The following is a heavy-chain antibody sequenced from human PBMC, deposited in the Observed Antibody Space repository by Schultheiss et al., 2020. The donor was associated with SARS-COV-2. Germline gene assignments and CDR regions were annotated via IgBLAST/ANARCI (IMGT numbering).Heavy chain of an antibody. CDR1: GFTFSSYW. J-gene: IGHJ4*02. CDR2: INSDGSST. D-gene: IGHD6-13*01. Sequence: GGSLRLSCAASGFTFSSYWMHWVRQAPGKGLVWVSRINSDGSSTSYADSVKGRFTISRDNAKNTLYLQMNSLRAEDTAVYYCARDPPALLAAAGRGGDDYWGQGTLVTVSS. CDR3: ARDPPALLAAAGRGGDDY. V-gene: IGHV3-74*01.